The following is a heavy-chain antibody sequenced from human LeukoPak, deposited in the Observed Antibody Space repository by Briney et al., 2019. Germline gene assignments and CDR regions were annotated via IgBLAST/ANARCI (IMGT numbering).Heavy chain of an antibody. D-gene: IGHD4-17*01. J-gene: IGHJ6*03. Sequence: GGSLRLSCAASGFTFSSYEMNWVRQAPGKGLEWVSYISSSGSTIYYADSVKGRFTISRDNAKNSLYLQMNSLRPEDTAVYYCAKDSTTVTTSGYYYYYMDVWGKGTTVTISS. CDR1: GFTFSSYE. CDR2: ISSSGSTI. CDR3: AKDSTTVTTSGYYYYYMDV. V-gene: IGHV3-48*03.